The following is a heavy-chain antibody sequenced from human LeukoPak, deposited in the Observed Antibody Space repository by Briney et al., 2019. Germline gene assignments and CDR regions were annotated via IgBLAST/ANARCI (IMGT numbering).Heavy chain of an antibody. J-gene: IGHJ4*02. CDR2: INAGNGNT. Sequence: GASVKVSCKASGYTFTSYAMHWVRQAPGQRLEWMGWINAGNGNTKYSQKFQGRVTITRDTSASTAYMELSSLRSEDTAVYYCARDQGYSYGYGTDYWGQGTLVTVSS. CDR1: GYTFTSYA. D-gene: IGHD5-18*01. V-gene: IGHV1-3*01. CDR3: ARDQGYSYGYGTDY.